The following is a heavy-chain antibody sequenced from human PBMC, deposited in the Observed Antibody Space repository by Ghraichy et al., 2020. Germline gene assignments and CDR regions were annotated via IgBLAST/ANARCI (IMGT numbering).Heavy chain of an antibody. CDR2: ISGSGGST. V-gene: IGHV3-23*01. D-gene: IGHD5-18*01. CDR1: GFTFSSYA. Sequence: GGSLRLSCAASGFTFSSYAMSWVRQAPGKGLEWVSAISGSGGSTYYADSVKGRFTISRDNSKNTLYLQMNSLRAEDTAVYYCAISGYSYGYSFFEMATIGSITSLFLYWGQGTLVTVSS. J-gene: IGHJ4*02. CDR3: AISGYSYGYSFFEMATIGSITSLFLY.